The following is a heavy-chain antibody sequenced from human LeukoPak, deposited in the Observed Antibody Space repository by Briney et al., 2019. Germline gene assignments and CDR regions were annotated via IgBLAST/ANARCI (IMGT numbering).Heavy chain of an antibody. J-gene: IGHJ4*02. V-gene: IGHV3-48*04. CDR1: GFIFSSFS. CDR2: ISSGGRTI. D-gene: IGHD6-13*01. CDR3: ARAGYSSSWLLY. Sequence: PGGSLRLSCAASGFIFSSFSMNWVRQAPGKGLEWVSSISSGGRTIYYADSVKGRFTISRDNAKNSLYLQMNSLKAEDTAIYYCARAGYSSSWLLYWGQGTLVTVSS.